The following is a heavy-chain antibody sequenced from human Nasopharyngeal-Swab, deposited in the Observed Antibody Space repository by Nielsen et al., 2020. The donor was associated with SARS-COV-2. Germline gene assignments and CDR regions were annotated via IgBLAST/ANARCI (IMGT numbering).Heavy chain of an antibody. CDR1: GFTVSSTY. Sequence: GESLKISCAASGFTVSSTYMSWVRQAPGKGLEWVSAIYSGGSTYYADFAKGRFTISRDNSKNTLYLQMNSLRAEDTALYYCARDRNYYDSSGYYVYYFDYWGQGTLVTVSS. D-gene: IGHD3-22*01. CDR2: IYSGGST. V-gene: IGHV3-53*01. CDR3: ARDRNYYDSSGYYVYYFDY. J-gene: IGHJ4*02.